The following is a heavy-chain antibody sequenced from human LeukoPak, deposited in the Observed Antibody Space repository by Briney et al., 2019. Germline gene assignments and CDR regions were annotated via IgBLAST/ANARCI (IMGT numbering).Heavy chain of an antibody. D-gene: IGHD3-16*01. J-gene: IGHJ4*02. CDR3: ARGSRLHFYARTQEHFDT. Sequence: GGSLRLSCAASGFTLSDVWMSSVRQARGNGLAWVANIRQGGSEIHYVDSVKGRFTISRDNAKNSLYLQMNRLRAEDTAVYYCARGSRLHFYARTQEHFDTWGLGTLVTVSS. V-gene: IGHV3-7*01. CDR1: GFTLSDVW. CDR2: IRQGGSEI.